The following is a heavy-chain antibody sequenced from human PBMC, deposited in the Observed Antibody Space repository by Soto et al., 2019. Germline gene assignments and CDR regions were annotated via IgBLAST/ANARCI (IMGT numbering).Heavy chain of an antibody. CDR1: GFTFTTYA. CDR3: ASVNSRAWYAGYYFDY. Sequence: EVQLLESGGGLVQPGGSPRLSCAASGFTFTTYAMKWVRQAPGKGLEWVSFVSGSGDDTFYADSVKGRFTISRDNSKNTLVLHMNSLRAEDTAVYYCASVNSRAWYAGYYFDYWGQGTLVIVSS. V-gene: IGHV3-23*01. D-gene: IGHD6-19*01. J-gene: IGHJ4*02. CDR2: VSGSGDDT.